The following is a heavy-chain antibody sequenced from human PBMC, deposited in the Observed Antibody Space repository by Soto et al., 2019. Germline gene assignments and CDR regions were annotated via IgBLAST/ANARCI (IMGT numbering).Heavy chain of an antibody. CDR3: AKRLRLGIAVAGYFDY. V-gene: IGHV3-23*01. CDR1: GFTFSSYA. CDR2: ISGSGGST. J-gene: IGHJ4*02. D-gene: IGHD6-19*01. Sequence: EVQLLESGGGLVQPGGSLRLSWAASGFTFSSYAMSWVRQAPGKGLEGVSAISGSGGSTYYADSVKGRFTISRDNSKNTLDLQMNSLRAEDTAVYYCAKRLRLGIAVAGYFDYWGQGTLVTVSS.